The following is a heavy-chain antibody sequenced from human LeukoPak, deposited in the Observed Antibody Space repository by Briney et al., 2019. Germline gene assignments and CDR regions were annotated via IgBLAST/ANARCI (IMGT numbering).Heavy chain of an antibody. V-gene: IGHV3-53*01. CDR2: LYSGGST. J-gene: IGHJ4*02. CDR1: GFTVSNNF. Sequence: PGGSLRLSCAVSGFTVSNNFMSWVRQAPGKGLEWVSVLYSGGSTYYADSVKGRFTISKDNSKNTLYLQMNSLRAEDTAVYYCARDDPNLAGRYQLDSWGQGTLVTVSS. CDR3: ARDDPNLAGRYQLDS. D-gene: IGHD6-19*01.